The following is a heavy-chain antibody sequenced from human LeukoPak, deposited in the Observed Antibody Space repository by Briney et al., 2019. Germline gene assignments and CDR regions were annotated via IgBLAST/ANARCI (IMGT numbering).Heavy chain of an antibody. CDR3: ARRSLERLLYPATTLGSFHQ. Sequence: SQTLSLTCTVSGGSISSGGYYWSWIRQPPGKGLEWIGYIYHSGSTYYNPSLKSRVTISVDRSKNQFSLKLSSVTAADTAVYYCARRSLERLLYPATTLGSFHQWGQGTLVTVSS. V-gene: IGHV4-30-2*01. D-gene: IGHD1-1*01. J-gene: IGHJ1*01. CDR2: IYHSGST. CDR1: GGSISSGGYY.